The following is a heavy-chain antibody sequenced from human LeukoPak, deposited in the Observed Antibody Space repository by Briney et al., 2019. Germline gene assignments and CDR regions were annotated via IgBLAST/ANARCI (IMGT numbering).Heavy chain of an antibody. CDR3: ARGDRSDSSYYYYYMDV. D-gene: IGHD3-22*01. CDR1: GGSISSGSYD. Sequence: SETLSLTCTVSGGSISSGSYDWSWIRQPAGKGLEWIGRIYTSGSTNYNPSLKSRVTISVDTSKNQFSLKLSSVTAADTAVYYCARGDRSDSSYYYYYMDVWGKGTTVTVSS. J-gene: IGHJ6*03. V-gene: IGHV4-61*02. CDR2: IYTSGST.